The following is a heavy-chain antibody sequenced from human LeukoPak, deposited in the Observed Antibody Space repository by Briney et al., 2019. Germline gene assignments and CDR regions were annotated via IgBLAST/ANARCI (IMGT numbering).Heavy chain of an antibody. CDR3: ARGPYDSHGYQIDY. D-gene: IGHD3-22*01. CDR2: ISSSSSYI. J-gene: IGHJ4*02. V-gene: IGHV3-21*06. CDR1: GFTFSSYS. Sequence: GGSLRLSCAAPGFTFSSYSMSWVRQAPGKGLEWVPSISSSSSYIYYADSVKGRFTTSRDNAKSSLYLQMNSLRAEDTAVYYCARGPYDSHGYQIDYWGQGTLVTVSS.